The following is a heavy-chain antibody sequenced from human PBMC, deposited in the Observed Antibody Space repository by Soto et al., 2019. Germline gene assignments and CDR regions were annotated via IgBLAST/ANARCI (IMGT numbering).Heavy chain of an antibody. J-gene: IGHJ4*02. CDR2: INHSGST. D-gene: IGHD3-22*01. CDR1: GGSISSGDYY. Sequence: NHSETLSLTCTVSGGSISSGDYYWTWIRQPPGTGLEWIGEINHSGSTNYNPSLKSRVTISVDTSKNQFSLKLSSVTAADTAVYNCARGGYYDSSGYYGYWGQGTLVTVSS. CDR3: ARGGYYDSSGYYGY. V-gene: IGHV4-31*03.